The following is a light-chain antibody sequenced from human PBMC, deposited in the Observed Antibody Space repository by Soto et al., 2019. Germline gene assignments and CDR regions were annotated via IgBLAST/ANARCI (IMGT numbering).Light chain of an antibody. Sequence: QSALTQPASVSGSPGQSITISCTGTSNDVGGYNYVSWYQQHPGKAPKLMMYEVSNRPSGVSDRFSGSKSGNTASLIISGLLAEDEADYNCSSFTSRTTVLFGGGTKLTVL. J-gene: IGLJ2*01. V-gene: IGLV2-14*01. CDR2: EVS. CDR1: SNDVGGYNY. CDR3: SSFTSRTTVL.